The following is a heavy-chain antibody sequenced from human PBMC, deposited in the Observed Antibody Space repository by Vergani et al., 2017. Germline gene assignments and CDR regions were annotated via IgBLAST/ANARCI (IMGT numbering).Heavy chain of an antibody. CDR2: ISYDGSNK. J-gene: IGHJ4*02. Sequence: QVQLVESGGGVVQPGRSLRLFCAASGFTFSSYAMHWVRQAPGKGLEWVAVISYDGSNKYYADSVKGRFTISRDNSKNRRYLQMNSLRAEDTAVYYCARQKGYSSSSFDCWGRGTLVTVSS. V-gene: IGHV3-30-3*01. CDR1: GFTFSSYA. D-gene: IGHD6-6*01. CDR3: ARQKGYSSSSFDC.